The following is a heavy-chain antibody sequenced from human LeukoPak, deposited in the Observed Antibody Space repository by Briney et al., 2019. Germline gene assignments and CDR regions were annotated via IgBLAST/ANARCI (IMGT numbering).Heavy chain of an antibody. Sequence: GGSLRLSCAASGFTFSSYGIHWVRQAPGKGLEWVAFIRYDGSNKYYADSVKGRFTISRDNSKNTLYLQMNSLRAEDTAVYYCATRYSSSYGYWGQGNLVTVSS. J-gene: IGHJ4*02. D-gene: IGHD6-13*01. CDR1: GFTFSSYG. CDR3: ATRYSSSYGY. CDR2: IRYDGSNK. V-gene: IGHV3-30*02.